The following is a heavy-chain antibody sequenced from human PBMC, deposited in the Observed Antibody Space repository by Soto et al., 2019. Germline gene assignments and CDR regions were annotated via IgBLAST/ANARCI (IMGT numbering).Heavy chain of an antibody. D-gene: IGHD3-10*01. CDR3: AKDGAGSNYGYVMSEKYYYGMDV. CDR2: ISYDGTNK. J-gene: IGHJ6*02. Sequence: QVQLVESGGGVVQPGRSLRLSCAASGFTFSTYAMHWVRQAPGKGLEWVSVISYDGTNKYYAASVRGRFTISRDNSKNTLLLHRNSLRAEDTAVYYCAKDGAGSNYGYVMSEKYYYGMDVWGQGTTVNVSS. V-gene: IGHV3-30-3*01. CDR1: GFTFSTYA.